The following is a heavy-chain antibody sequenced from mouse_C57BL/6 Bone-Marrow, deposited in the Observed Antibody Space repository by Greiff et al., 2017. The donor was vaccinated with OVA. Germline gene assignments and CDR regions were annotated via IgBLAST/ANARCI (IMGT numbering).Heavy chain of an antibody. D-gene: IGHD1-1*01. CDR2: ISSGSSTI. CDR1: GFTFSDYG. Sequence: EVKLMESGGGLVKPGGSLKLSCAASGFTFSDYGMHWVRQAPEKGLEWVAYISSGSSTIYYADTVKGRFTISRDNAKNTLFLQMTSLRSADTAMYYCARGIYYDNWGQGTTLTVSS. CDR3: ARGIYYDN. J-gene: IGHJ2*01. V-gene: IGHV5-17*01.